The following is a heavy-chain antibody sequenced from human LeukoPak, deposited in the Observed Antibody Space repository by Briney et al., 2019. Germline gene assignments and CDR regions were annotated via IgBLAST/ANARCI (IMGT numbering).Heavy chain of an antibody. CDR3: ARDRGSSSWYEY. Sequence: QPGRSLRLSCAASGFTFSSYAMHWVRQAPGKGLEWVAVISYDGSNKYYADSVKGRFTISRDNSKNTLYLQMNSLRAEDTAVYYCARDRGSSSWYEYWGQGTLVTVSS. D-gene: IGHD6-13*01. V-gene: IGHV3-30-3*01. CDR2: ISYDGSNK. J-gene: IGHJ4*02. CDR1: GFTFSSYA.